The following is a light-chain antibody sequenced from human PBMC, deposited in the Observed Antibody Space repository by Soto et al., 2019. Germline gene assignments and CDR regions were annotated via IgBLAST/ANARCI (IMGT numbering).Light chain of an antibody. CDR1: SSSIGAGYD. CDR2: GNN. Sequence: QSVLTQPPSVSGAPGQRVTISCTGSSSSIGAGYDVHWYHQLPGAAPKLLVSGNNNRPSGVPDRFSASKSGTSASLAITGLQTEDEAQYYCQSYDSRLTAYVFGTGTXLTVL. J-gene: IGLJ1*01. V-gene: IGLV1-40*01. CDR3: QSYDSRLTAYV.